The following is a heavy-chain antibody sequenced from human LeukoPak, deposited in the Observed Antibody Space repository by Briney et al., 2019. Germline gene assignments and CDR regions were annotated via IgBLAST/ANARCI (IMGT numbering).Heavy chain of an antibody. CDR2: IRYDGSNK. D-gene: IGHD2-2*01. CDR3: AKVWDCSSTRCSFDY. Sequence: PGGSLRLSCAASGFTFSSYGMHWVRQAPGKGLEWVAFIRYDGSNKYYADSVKGRFTISRDNSKNTLYLQMNSLRAEDTAVYYCAKVWDCSSTRCSFDYWGQGTLVTVSS. V-gene: IGHV3-30*02. CDR1: GFTFSSYG. J-gene: IGHJ4*02.